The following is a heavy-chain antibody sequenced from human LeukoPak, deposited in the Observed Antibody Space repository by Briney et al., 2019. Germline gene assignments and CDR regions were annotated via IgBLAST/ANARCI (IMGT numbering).Heavy chain of an antibody. D-gene: IGHD3-3*01. J-gene: IGHJ4*02. V-gene: IGHV4-34*01. CDR2: INHSGST. CDR3: ARGHYDFWGGSLSGFGY. Sequence: PSETLSLTCAVYGGSFSGYYWSWIRQPPGKGLEWIGEINHSGSTNYNPSLKSRVTISVDTSKNQFSLKLSSVTAADTAVYYCARGHYDFWGGSLSGFGYWGQGTLVTVSS. CDR1: GGSFSGYY.